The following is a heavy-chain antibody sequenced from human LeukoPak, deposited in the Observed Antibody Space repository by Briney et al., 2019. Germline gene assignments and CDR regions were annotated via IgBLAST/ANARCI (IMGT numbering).Heavy chain of an antibody. V-gene: IGHV4-34*01. CDR2: INHSGST. Sequence: PSETLSLTCAVYGGSFSGYYWSWIRQPPGKGLEWIGEINHSGSTNYNPSLKSRVTISVDTSKNQFSLKLSSVTAAGTAVYYCARGPRNQYYYDSSGSLTGAFDIWGQGTMVTVSS. CDR1: GGSFSGYY. D-gene: IGHD3-22*01. CDR3: ARGPRNQYYYDSSGSLTGAFDI. J-gene: IGHJ3*02.